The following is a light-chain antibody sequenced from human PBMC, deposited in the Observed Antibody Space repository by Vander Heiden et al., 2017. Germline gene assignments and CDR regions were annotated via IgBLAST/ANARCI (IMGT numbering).Light chain of an antibody. CDR3: AAWDDSLSGVV. CDR2: SNN. J-gene: IGLJ2*01. Sequence: QSVLTQPPSASGTPGQRVTISCSGSSSNIGSNYVYWYQQLPGTAPKPLIHSNNQRPSGVPDRFSGSKFGTSASLAISGLRSEDEADYYCAAWDDSLSGVVFGGGTKLTVL. CDR1: SSNIGSNY. V-gene: IGLV1-47*02.